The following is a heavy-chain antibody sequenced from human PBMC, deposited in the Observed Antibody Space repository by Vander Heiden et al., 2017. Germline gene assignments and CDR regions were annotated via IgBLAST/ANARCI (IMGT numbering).Heavy chain of an antibody. V-gene: IGHV3-7*01. D-gene: IGHD1-7*01. Sequence: EVQLVESGGGLVQPAWSLRLSCAASGFTFSSYWMSWVRQAPGKGLEWVANIKQDGSEKYYVDSVKGRFTISRDNAKNSLYLQMNSLRAEDTAVYYCARSHNWNYGWFDPWGQGTLVTVSS. CDR3: ARSHNWNYGWFDP. J-gene: IGHJ5*02. CDR2: IKQDGSEK. CDR1: GFTFSSYW.